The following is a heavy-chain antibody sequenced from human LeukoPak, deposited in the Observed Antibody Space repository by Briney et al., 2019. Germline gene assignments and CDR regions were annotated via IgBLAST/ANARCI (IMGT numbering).Heavy chain of an antibody. D-gene: IGHD6-13*01. CDR1: GFTFSSYS. Sequence: GGSLRLSCAASGFTFSSYSMNWVRQAPGKGLEWVSSISSSSSYIYYADSVKGRFTISRDNAKNSLYLQMNSLRAEDTAVYYCARDWGIAAAGTKSSWFDPWGQGTLVTVSS. J-gene: IGHJ5*02. CDR3: ARDWGIAAAGTKSSWFDP. V-gene: IGHV3-21*01. CDR2: ISSSSSYI.